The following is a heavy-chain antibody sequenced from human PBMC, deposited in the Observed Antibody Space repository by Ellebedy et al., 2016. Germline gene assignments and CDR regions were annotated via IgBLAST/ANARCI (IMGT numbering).Heavy chain of an antibody. V-gene: IGHV3-7*01. J-gene: IGHJ4*02. CDR2: IRQDAGEK. CDR3: ATDLHPFTRGWGY. Sequence: GESLKISCAASEFTISTYWMTWVRQAPGKGLEWVANIRQDAGEKYYVDSVKGRFTISRDNAKNSLYLQMNGLRVEDTAIYYCATDLHPFTRGWGYWGQGTLVTVSS. D-gene: IGHD3-10*01. CDR1: EFTISTYW.